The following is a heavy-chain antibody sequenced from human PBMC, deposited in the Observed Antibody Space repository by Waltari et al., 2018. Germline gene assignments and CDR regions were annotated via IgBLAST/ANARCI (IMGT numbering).Heavy chain of an antibody. CDR1: GVSITSTSPY. CDR3: ATYIGASVGTAAFDV. CDR2: VSYSGTT. J-gene: IGHJ3*01. V-gene: IGHV4-39*01. D-gene: IGHD5-12*01. Sequence: QLQLQESGPRLVRPSETLSLICRVSGVSITSTSPYWAWIRQSPGQGLEWIGTVSYSGTTYISPSLKSRVSVSRDTSKNQVSLILGSVIAADMAVYYCATYIGASVGTAAFDVWGQGTMVTVSS.